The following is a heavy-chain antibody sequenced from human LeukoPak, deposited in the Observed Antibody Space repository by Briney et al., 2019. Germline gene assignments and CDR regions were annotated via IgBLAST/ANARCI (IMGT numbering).Heavy chain of an antibody. CDR3: AELGITMIGGV. Sequence: GGSLRLSCAASGFTFDDYAVHWVRQAPGKGLEWVSGISWNSGTIGYADSVKGRFTISRDNAKNSLYLQMNSLRAEDTAVYYCAELGITMIGGVWGKGTTVTISS. CDR2: ISWNSGTI. D-gene: IGHD3-10*02. J-gene: IGHJ6*04. V-gene: IGHV3-9*01. CDR1: GFTFDDYA.